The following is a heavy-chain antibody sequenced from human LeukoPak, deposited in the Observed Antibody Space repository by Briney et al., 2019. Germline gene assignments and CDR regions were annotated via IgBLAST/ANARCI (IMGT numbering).Heavy chain of an antibody. V-gene: IGHV3-15*01. CDR3: TTADWNDGLDY. D-gene: IGHD1-1*01. Sequence: GGSLRLSCAASGFTFSNAWMSWVRQAPGKGLEWVGRIKSKTDGGTTDYAAPVKGRFTISRDDSKNTLYLQMNSLKTENTAVYYCTTADWNDGLDYWGQGTLVTVSS. CDR2: IKSKTDGGTT. J-gene: IGHJ4*02. CDR1: GFTFSNAW.